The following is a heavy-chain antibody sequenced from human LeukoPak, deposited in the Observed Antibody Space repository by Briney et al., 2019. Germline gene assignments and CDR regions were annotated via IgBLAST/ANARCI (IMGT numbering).Heavy chain of an antibody. Sequence: PVRSLRLSCAASGFTFSIFCMSCVRHAPGKGLEWVANIKQDGSEKYYVDSVKGRFTISRDNAKNSLYLQMNSLRAEDTAVYYCARWGLGSSWDVFENWGQGTLVTVSS. J-gene: IGHJ4*02. V-gene: IGHV3-7*01. CDR2: IKQDGSEK. CDR3: ARWGLGSSWDVFEN. D-gene: IGHD6-13*01. CDR1: GFTFSIFC.